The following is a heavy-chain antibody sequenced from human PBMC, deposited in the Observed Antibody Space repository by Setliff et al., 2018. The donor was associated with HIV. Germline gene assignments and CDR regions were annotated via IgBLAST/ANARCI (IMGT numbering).Heavy chain of an antibody. CDR2: INHSGST. Sequence: SETLSLTCAVYGGSFSDNYWSWIRQSPGKGLEWIGEINHSGSTNYNPSLKSRVTISVDTSKNQFSLKLSSVTAADTAVYYCASLKGHYFDTSGCYNNWCDPWSQGTLVTVSS. D-gene: IGHD3-22*01. CDR3: ASLKGHYFDTSGCYNNWCDP. V-gene: IGHV4-34*01. CDR1: GGSFSDNY. J-gene: IGHJ5*02.